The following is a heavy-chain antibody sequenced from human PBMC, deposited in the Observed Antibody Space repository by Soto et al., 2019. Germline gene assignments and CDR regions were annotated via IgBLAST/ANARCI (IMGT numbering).Heavy chain of an antibody. D-gene: IGHD3-10*01. CDR3: ARVFGFGGMDV. CDR1: GGSISSGGYY. CDR2: IYYSGST. J-gene: IGHJ6*02. Sequence: PSETLSLTCTVSGGSISSGGYYWSWVRQHPGKGLEWIGYIYYSGSTYYNPSLKSRVTISVDTSKNQFSLKLSSVTAADTAVYYCARVFGFGGMDVWGQGTTVTVSS. V-gene: IGHV4-31*03.